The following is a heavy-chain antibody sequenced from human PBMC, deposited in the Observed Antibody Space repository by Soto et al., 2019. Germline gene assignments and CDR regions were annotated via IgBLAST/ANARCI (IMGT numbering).Heavy chain of an antibody. CDR2: IYYSGST. CDR1: GGPISSSSYF. D-gene: IGHD6-19*01. CDR3: ARHYSSGSRNWFDP. Sequence: SETLSLTCSGSGGPISSSSYFWGWVRQPPGKGLEWIGSIYYSGSTYYNPSLGSRVTISVDTSKNQFSLKLSSVTAADTAVFYCARHYSSGSRNWFDPWGQGTLVTVSS. J-gene: IGHJ5*02. V-gene: IGHV4-39*01.